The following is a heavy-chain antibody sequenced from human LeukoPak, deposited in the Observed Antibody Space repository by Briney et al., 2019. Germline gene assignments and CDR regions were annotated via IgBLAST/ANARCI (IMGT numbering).Heavy chain of an antibody. D-gene: IGHD6-13*01. CDR3: ARVLMIGYSSPYYYMDV. CDR1: GFTFSSYE. CDR2: ISSSGITI. Sequence: PGGSLRLSCAASGFTFSSYEMNWVRQAPGKGLEWVSYISSSGITIYYADSVKGRFTISRYNAKNSLYLQMNSLRAEDTAVYYCARVLMIGYSSPYYYMDVWGKGTTVTVSS. J-gene: IGHJ6*03. V-gene: IGHV3-48*03.